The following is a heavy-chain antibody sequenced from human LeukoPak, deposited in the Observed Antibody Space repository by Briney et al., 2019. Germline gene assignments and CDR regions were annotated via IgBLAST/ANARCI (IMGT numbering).Heavy chain of an antibody. CDR2: TSGSGSSA. D-gene: IGHD3-10*01. CDR1: GFTFSSYA. V-gene: IGHV3-23*01. J-gene: IGHJ4*02. CDR3: ARGLSGTYFALDY. Sequence: GGSLRLSCAASGFTFSSYAMNWVRQAPGKGLEWVSGTSGSGSSAYYADSVKGRFTISRDNSKNTLSLQMNSLRAEDTAVYYCARGLSGTYFALDYWGQGTRVTVSS.